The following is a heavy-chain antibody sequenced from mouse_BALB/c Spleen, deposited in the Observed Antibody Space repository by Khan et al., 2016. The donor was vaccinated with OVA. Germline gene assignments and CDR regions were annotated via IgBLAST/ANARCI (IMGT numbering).Heavy chain of an antibody. J-gene: IGHJ3*01. V-gene: IGHV1S137*01. CDR3: VRGSGNFRFAY. CDR1: GYTFTDFA. CDR2: ISTYYGHP. Sequence: QVQLQQSGTELVRPGVSVKISCKGSGYTFTDFAIHWVKQSHAKSLEWIGVISTYYGHPTYNQKFQDKATMTVDKSSHTAYMEVAILTSEDSAIYYCVRGSGNFRFAYWGQGTPVTVSA. D-gene: IGHD1-3*01.